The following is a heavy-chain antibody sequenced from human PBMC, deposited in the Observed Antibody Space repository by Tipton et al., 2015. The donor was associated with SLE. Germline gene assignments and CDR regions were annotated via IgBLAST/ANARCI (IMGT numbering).Heavy chain of an antibody. D-gene: IGHD3-10*01. J-gene: IGHJ4*02. CDR1: GDSISRGTYY. Sequence: TLSLTCTVSGDSISRGTYYWSWIRQPAGKGLEWIGHIYATGITNYNPSLKSRVTISVDTSKNQFSLKLSSVTAADTAVYYCARMDRGSSPPWGAFDYWGQGTLVTVSS. CDR2: IYATGIT. CDR3: ARMDRGSSPPWGAFDY. V-gene: IGHV4-61*09.